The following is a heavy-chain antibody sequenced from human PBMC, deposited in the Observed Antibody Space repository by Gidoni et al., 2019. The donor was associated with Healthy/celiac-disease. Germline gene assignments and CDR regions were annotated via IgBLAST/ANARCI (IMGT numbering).Heavy chain of an antibody. V-gene: IGHV3-23*01. CDR1: GLTFSCYA. CDR3: ANYYDSSGYYGVFDY. Sequence: VQLLESGGGLVQPGGSLRLSCAASGLTFSCYAMSWVRQAPGKGLEWVSAISGSGGSTYYADSVKGRFTISRDKSKNTLYLQMNSLRAEDTAVYYCANYYDSSGYYGVFDYWGQGTLVTVSS. D-gene: IGHD3-22*01. J-gene: IGHJ4*02. CDR2: ISGSGGST.